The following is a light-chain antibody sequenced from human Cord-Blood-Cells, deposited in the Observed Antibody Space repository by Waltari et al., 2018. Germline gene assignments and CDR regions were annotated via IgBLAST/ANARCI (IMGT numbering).Light chain of an antibody. J-gene: IGKJ3*01. CDR1: QSISSY. V-gene: IGKV1-39*01. CDR2: AAS. CDR3: QQSYSTPPFT. Sequence: DIQMTQSPSSLSASVGDRVTITCRASQSISSYLNWYQQKPGKAPKLLIYAASSLQSGVPSMFSGSGSGTDFTLTIRSLQPEDFATYYCQQSYSTPPFTFGPGTKVDIK.